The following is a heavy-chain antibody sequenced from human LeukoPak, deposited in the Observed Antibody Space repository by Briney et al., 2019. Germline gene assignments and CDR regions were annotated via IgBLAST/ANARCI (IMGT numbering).Heavy chain of an antibody. V-gene: IGHV1-69*01. CDR3: TRDPLAASAPGYFDS. CDR2: IIPIFGTT. D-gene: IGHD6-13*01. J-gene: IGHJ4*02. Sequence: GSSVKVSCKPSGGTFNNYAVAWVRQAPGQGLEWMGQIIPIFGTTSYAPKFQGRVAITADEMTTTAYMELSSLISEDTAVSYCTRDPLAASAPGYFDSWGQGSLVTVSS. CDR1: GGTFNNYA.